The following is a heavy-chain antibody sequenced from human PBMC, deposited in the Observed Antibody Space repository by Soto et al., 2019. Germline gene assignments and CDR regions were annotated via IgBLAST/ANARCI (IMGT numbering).Heavy chain of an antibody. D-gene: IGHD4-17*01. CDR1: GFTFSNYA. Sequence: GGSLRLSCAASGFTFSNYAMHWVRQAPGKGLEWVAVISYDGSNKYYADSVKGRFTISRDNSKDTLYLQMNSLRAEDTAVYYFLRAYTVTTTHFDYWGQGSLVTVSS. CDR2: ISYDGSNK. CDR3: LRAYTVTTTHFDY. J-gene: IGHJ4*02. V-gene: IGHV3-30-3*01.